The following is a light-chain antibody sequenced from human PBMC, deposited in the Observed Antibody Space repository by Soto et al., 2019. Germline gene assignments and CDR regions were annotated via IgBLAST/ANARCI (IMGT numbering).Light chain of an antibody. CDR3: QQYYNWLGT. Sequence: EIVMTQSPATLSVSPGERATLSCRASQSVSSNLVWYQQKPGQAPRLLIYGASTRATGTPARFSGSGSGTEFTLTISSLQSEDFAVYYCQQYYNWLGTFGQGTQVEIK. J-gene: IGKJ1*01. V-gene: IGKV3-15*01. CDR1: QSVSSN. CDR2: GAS.